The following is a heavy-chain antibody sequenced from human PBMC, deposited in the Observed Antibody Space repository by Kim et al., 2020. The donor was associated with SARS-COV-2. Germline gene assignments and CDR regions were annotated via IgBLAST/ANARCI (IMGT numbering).Heavy chain of an antibody. V-gene: IGHV1-69*13. Sequence: SVKVSCKASGGTFSTYAISWVRQAPGQGLEWMGGIIPIFGTANYAQKFQGRVTITADESTSTAYMELSSLRSEDTAVYYCARDPDSSGYYDNNWFDPWGQGTLVTVSS. CDR2: IIPIFGTA. J-gene: IGHJ5*02. CDR1: GGTFSTYA. D-gene: IGHD3-22*01. CDR3: ARDPDSSGYYDNNWFDP.